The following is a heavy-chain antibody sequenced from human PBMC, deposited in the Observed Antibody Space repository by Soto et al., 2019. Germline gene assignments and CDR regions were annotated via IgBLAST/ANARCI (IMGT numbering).Heavy chain of an antibody. Sequence: GGSLRLSCAASGFTFNNYAVSWVRQAPGKGLEWVSAISGGGGSTYYADSVKGLFTISRDNSKNTLSLQMDSLRAEDTAVYYCATSSSGYLLDAFDIWGQGTMVTVSS. CDR1: GFTFNNYA. CDR3: ATSSSGYLLDAFDI. V-gene: IGHV3-23*01. J-gene: IGHJ3*02. D-gene: IGHD3-22*01. CDR2: ISGGGGST.